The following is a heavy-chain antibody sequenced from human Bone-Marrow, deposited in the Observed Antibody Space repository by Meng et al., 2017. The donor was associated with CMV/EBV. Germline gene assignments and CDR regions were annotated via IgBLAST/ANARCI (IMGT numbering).Heavy chain of an antibody. V-gene: IGHV3-74*03. CDR2: INTDGSFT. J-gene: IGHJ4*02. CDR3: GRDLTGERDQ. CDR1: GFTFSNYW. Sequence: HLLGAGGGLVQPGGSLRLSCAGSGFTFSNYWMHWVRQVPGEGLVWVSRINTDGSFTSYADSVKGRFTISRDNAKNTLYLQMNSLRVDDSAVYYCGRDLTGERDQWGQGTLVTVSS. D-gene: IGHD7-27*01.